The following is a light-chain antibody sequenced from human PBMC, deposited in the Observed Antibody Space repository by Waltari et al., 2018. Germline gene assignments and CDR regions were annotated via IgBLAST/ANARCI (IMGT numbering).Light chain of an antibody. J-gene: IGKJ1*01. CDR2: GAS. CDR3: HQFNNWPRT. V-gene: IGKV3D-15*01. CDR1: QTVSSM. Sequence: EILLTHSPDTLSVSPGERATLSCRASQTVSSMLAWYQQKPGQPPRLLIYGASIRATGIPARFSGSGSGTEFTLTISSLQSEDFAVYYCHQFNNWPRTFGQGTKVEIK.